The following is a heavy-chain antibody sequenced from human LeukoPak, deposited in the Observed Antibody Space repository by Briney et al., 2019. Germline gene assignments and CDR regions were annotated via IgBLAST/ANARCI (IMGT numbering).Heavy chain of an antibody. CDR2: VRYDESTK. Sequence: GGSLRLSCAASGFTFSNCGMHWVRQAPGKGLEWVAFVRYDESTKFYADSVKGRFTISRDNSKNTLYLQMNSLRAEDTAVYYCARDPAIQPHWDFWSGSYFDYWGQGTLVTVSS. D-gene: IGHD3-3*01. CDR3: ARDPAIQPHWDFWSGSYFDY. V-gene: IGHV3-30*02. J-gene: IGHJ4*02. CDR1: GFTFSNCG.